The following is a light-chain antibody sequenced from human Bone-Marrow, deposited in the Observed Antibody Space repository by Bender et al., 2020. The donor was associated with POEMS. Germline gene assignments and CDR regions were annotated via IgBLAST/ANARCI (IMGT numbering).Light chain of an antibody. V-gene: IGLV2-14*03. CDR1: DSNFGGNN. J-gene: IGLJ1*01. CDR3: SSFTARKTYV. CDR2: DVS. Sequence: QSVLTQPPSVSGAPGQRVTISCSGTDSNFGGNNVNWYQQHPGKAPKLMIYDVSNRPSGVSNRFSGSKSDNTASLTISGLQADDEADYYCSSFTARKTYVFGSGTKVTVL.